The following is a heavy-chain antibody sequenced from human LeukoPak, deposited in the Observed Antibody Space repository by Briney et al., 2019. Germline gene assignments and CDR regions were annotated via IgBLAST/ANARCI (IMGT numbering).Heavy chain of an antibody. Sequence: GGSLRLSCAASGFTFSSYAMSWVRQAPGKGLEWVSAISGSGGSTYYADSVKGRFTISRDNSKNTLYLQMTSLRAEDTAVYYCAKDRDSHTNFDPWGQGTLVTVSS. CDR2: ISGSGGST. J-gene: IGHJ5*02. CDR3: AKDRDSHTNFDP. CDR1: GFTFSSYA. D-gene: IGHD2-8*01. V-gene: IGHV3-23*01.